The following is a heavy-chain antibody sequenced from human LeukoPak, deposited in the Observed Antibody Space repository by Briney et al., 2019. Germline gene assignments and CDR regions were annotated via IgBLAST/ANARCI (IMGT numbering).Heavy chain of an antibody. Sequence: KSPETLSLTCTVSGGSISSYYWSWIRQPPGKGLEWIGYIYYSGSTNYNPSLKSRVTISVDTSKNQFSLKLSSVTAADTAVYYCVRVVALGAAGYYFDYWGQGSLVTVSS. D-gene: IGHD6-13*01. CDR2: IYYSGST. J-gene: IGHJ4*02. V-gene: IGHV4-59*01. CDR1: GGSISSYY. CDR3: VRVVALGAAGYYFDY.